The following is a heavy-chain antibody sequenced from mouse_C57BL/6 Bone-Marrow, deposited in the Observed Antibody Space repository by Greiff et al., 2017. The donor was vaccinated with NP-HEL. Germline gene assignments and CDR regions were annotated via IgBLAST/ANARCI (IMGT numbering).Heavy chain of an antibody. V-gene: IGHV5-6*02. CDR2: LSSGGSYT. D-gene: IGHD5-1*01. CDR1: GFTFSSYG. Sequence: EVMLVESGGDLVKPGGSLKLSCAASGFTFSSYGMSWVRQTPDNRLEWVATLSSGGSYTYYPDSVKGRFTISRDNAKNTLYLQMSSLKSEDTAMYYCARRKYPKKFYWYFDVWGTGTTVTVSS. J-gene: IGHJ1*03. CDR3: ARRKYPKKFYWYFDV.